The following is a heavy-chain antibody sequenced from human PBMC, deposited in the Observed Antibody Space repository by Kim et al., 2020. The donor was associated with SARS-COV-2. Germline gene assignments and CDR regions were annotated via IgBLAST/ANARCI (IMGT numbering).Heavy chain of an antibody. J-gene: IGHJ4*02. CDR3: ARESAY. Sequence: GGSLRLSCVASGFTFSSAWMHWFRQAPGKGLEWVAKIKPDGGATFYVDSVRGRFTISRDNAKNSLYLQMNTLRDDDTGIYYCARESAYWGQGTLVTVS. V-gene: IGHV3-7*01. CDR2: IKPDGGAT. CDR1: GFTFSSAW.